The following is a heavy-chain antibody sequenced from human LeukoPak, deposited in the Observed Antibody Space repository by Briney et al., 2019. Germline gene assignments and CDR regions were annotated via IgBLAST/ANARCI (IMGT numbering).Heavy chain of an antibody. CDR3: ARTIRGY. D-gene: IGHD3-10*01. CDR1: GFTFSNYW. CDR2: IKEDGSEK. Sequence: GGSLRLSCAASGFTFSNYWMSWVRQAPGKGLEWVANIKEDGSEKYYVDSVKGRFTISRDSAKNSPYLQMNSLRAEDTAVYYCARTIRGYWGQGTLVTVSS. J-gene: IGHJ4*02. V-gene: IGHV3-7*02.